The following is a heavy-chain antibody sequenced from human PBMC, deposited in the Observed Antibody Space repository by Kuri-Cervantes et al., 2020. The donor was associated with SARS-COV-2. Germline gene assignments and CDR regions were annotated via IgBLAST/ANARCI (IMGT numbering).Heavy chain of an antibody. D-gene: IGHD5-24*01. J-gene: IGHJ4*02. CDR2: ISSSSSYI. CDR1: GFTFRDYY. Sequence: GGSLRLSCVASGFTFRDYYMSWIRQAPGKGLEWVPSISSSSSYIYYADSVKGRFTISRDNAKNSLYLQMNSLRAEDTAVYYCARAGRWLQSTPSDYWGQGTLVTVSS. CDR3: ARAGRWLQSTPSDY. V-gene: IGHV3-11*06.